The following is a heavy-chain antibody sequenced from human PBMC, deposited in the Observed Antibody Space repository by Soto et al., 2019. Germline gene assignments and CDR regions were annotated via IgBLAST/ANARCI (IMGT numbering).Heavy chain of an antibody. CDR1: GFTFNTYA. J-gene: IGHJ5*02. Sequence: GGSLRLSCAASGFTFNTYAMSWVRQAPGKGLEWVSGLSDSGVTTYYADSVKGRFTISRDNSKNTLYLQMNGLRAEDTAVYYCAKGRNYGDPFDPWGQGTLVTVSS. CDR2: LSDSGVTT. V-gene: IGHV3-23*01. CDR3: AKGRNYGDPFDP. D-gene: IGHD4-17*01.